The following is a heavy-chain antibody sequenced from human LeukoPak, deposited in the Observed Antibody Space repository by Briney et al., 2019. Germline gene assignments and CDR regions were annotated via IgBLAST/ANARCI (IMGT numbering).Heavy chain of an antibody. Sequence: GGSLRLSCAASGFTFSSYAMHWVRQAPGKGLEWVADISHDGRNTYYADSVKGRFTISRDNSKNTLYLQMNSLRTEDTAVYYCARDSNSDFWSGYYTNYFDYWGQGTLVTVSS. V-gene: IGHV3-30*04. CDR2: ISHDGRNT. CDR3: ARDSNSDFWSGYYTNYFDY. D-gene: IGHD3-3*01. CDR1: GFTFSSYA. J-gene: IGHJ4*02.